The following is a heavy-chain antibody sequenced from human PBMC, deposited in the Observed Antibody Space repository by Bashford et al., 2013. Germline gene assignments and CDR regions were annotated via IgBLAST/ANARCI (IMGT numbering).Heavy chain of an antibody. CDR2: INHSGST. CDR1: GGSFSGYY. J-gene: IGHJ4*02. Sequence: SSETLSLTCAVYGGSFSGYYWSWIRQPPGKGLEWIGEINHSGSTNYNPSLKSRVTISVDTSKNQFSLKLSSVTAADTAVYYCARGRAARRIPFDYWGQGTLVTVSS. V-gene: IGHV4-34*01. CDR3: ARGRAARRIPFDY. D-gene: IGHD6-6*01.